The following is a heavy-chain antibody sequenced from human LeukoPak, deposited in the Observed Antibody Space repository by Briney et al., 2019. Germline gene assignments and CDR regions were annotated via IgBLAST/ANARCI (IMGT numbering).Heavy chain of an antibody. V-gene: IGHV6-1*01. J-gene: IGHJ3*02. CDR3: ARYLRGWSYGAFDI. D-gene: IGHD2-15*01. CDR1: GDSVSSNSAA. Sequence: SQTLSLTCAISGDSVSSNSAAWNWIRQSPSRGLEWLGRTYYRSKWYNDYAVSVKSRITINPDTSKNQFSLKLSSVTAADTAVYYCARYLRGWSYGAFDIWGQGTMVTVSS. CDR2: TYYRSKWYN.